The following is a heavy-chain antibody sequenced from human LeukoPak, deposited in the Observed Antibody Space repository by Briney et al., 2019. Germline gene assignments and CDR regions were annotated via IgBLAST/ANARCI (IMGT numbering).Heavy chain of an antibody. Sequence: SETLSLTCTVSGGSFSGYYWSWIRQPPGKGLEWIGEINHSGSTNYNPSLKSRVTISVDTSKNQFSLKLSSVTAADTAVYYCARDLYCNSTSCQANIGNWFDPWGQGTLVTVSS. V-gene: IGHV4-34*01. J-gene: IGHJ5*02. CDR3: ARDLYCNSTSCQANIGNWFDP. D-gene: IGHD2-2*01. CDR2: INHSGST. CDR1: GGSFSGYY.